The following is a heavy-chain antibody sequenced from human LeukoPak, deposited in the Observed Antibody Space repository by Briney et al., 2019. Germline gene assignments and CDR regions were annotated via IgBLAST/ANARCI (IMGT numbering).Heavy chain of an antibody. V-gene: IGHV3-7*01. D-gene: IGHD1-14*01. J-gene: IGHJ6*03. CDR2: IKQDGSEK. Sequence: PGESLKISCAASGFTFSSYWMSWVRQAPGKGLEWMANIKQDGSEKYYVDSVKGRFTISRDNAKNSLYLQMNSLRAEDTAVYYCARDKAGFDYYYYYMDVWGKGTTVTVSS. CDR3: ARDKAGFDYYYYYMDV. CDR1: GFTFSSYW.